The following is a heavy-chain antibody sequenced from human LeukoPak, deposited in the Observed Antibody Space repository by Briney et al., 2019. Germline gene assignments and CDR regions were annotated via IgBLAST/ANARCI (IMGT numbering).Heavy chain of an antibody. J-gene: IGHJ5*02. CDR2: TYYRSNLYN. V-gene: IGHV6-1*01. CDR3: ARESNIVVVPAASPAAIYWFDP. CDR1: GDSVSSNSAA. Sequence: SQTLSLTCAISGDSVSSNSAAWNWIRQSPSRGLEWLGRTYYRSNLYNDYAVSVKSRITINPDTSKNQFSLQLNSVTPEDTAVYYCARESNIVVVPAASPAAIYWFDPWGQGTLVTVSS. D-gene: IGHD2-2*01.